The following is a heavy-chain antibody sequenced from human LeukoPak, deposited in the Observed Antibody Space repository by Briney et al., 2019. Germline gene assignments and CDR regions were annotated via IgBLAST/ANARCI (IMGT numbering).Heavy chain of an antibody. CDR2: INSDGSST. CDR1: GFTFSSYW. CDR3: ARDCSSTSCPFRY. Sequence: GGSLGLSCAASGFTFSSYWMHWVRQAPGKGLVWVSRINSDGSSTSYADSVKGRFTISRDNAKNTLYLQMNSLRAEDTAVYYCARDCSSTSCPFRYWGQGTLVTVSS. J-gene: IGHJ4*02. V-gene: IGHV3-74*01. D-gene: IGHD2-2*01.